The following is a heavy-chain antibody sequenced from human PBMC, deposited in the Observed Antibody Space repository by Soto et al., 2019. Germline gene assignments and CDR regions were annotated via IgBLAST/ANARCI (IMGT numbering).Heavy chain of an antibody. J-gene: IGHJ4*02. Sequence: QVQLVQSGAEVKKPGASVKVSCKASGYTFTNFGISWVRQAPGQGLEWMGWISAYNGNTNYAQNFQGIVTMTTDTSTSSAYMELRSLRSDDTSGYYWARVGTPSDYWGQGTLVTVSS. CDR3: ARVGTPSDY. CDR2: ISAYNGNT. D-gene: IGHD7-27*01. CDR1: GYTFTNFG. V-gene: IGHV1-18*01.